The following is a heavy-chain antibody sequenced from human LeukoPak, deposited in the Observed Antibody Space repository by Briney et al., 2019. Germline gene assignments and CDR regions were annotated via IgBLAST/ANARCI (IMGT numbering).Heavy chain of an antibody. V-gene: IGHV3-33*01. J-gene: IGHJ4*02. CDR3: ARRSRIGTLYYFDY. CDR1: GFTFRTYG. D-gene: IGHD1/OR15-1a*01. CDR2: IWYDGSNK. Sequence: GGSLRLSCAPSGFTFRTYGIHWVRQAPGKGLEWVAVIWYDGSNKYYADSVKGRFTISRDNSKNTLYLQMNSLRVEDTAVYYCARRSRIGTLYYFDYWGQGTLVTVSS.